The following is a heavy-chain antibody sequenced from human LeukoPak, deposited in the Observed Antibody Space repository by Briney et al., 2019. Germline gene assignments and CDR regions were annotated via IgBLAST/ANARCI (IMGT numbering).Heavy chain of an antibody. D-gene: IGHD2-15*01. CDR3: AKVVAATQYAFDI. CDR1: GFTFSSYA. V-gene: IGHV3-23*01. Sequence: GGSLRLSCAASGFTFSSYAMSWVRQAPGKGLEWVSAISGSGGSTYYADSVKGRFTISRDNSKNTLYLQMNSLRADDTAVYYCAKVVAATQYAFDIWGQGTMVTVSS. CDR2: ISGSGGST. J-gene: IGHJ3*02.